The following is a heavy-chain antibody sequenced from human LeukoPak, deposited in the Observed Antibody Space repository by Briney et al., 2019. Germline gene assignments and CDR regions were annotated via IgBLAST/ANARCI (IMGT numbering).Heavy chain of an antibody. V-gene: IGHV1-69*01. CDR3: ARAYSSSWVYYYYMDV. CDR2: IIPIFGTA. CDR1: GGTLSSYV. Sequence: SVKVSCKASGGTLSSYVISWVRQAPGQGLEWMGGIIPIFGTANYAQKFQGRVTITADESTSTAYMELSSLRSEDTAVYYCARAYSSSWVYYYYMDVWGKGTTVTVSS. D-gene: IGHD6-13*01. J-gene: IGHJ6*03.